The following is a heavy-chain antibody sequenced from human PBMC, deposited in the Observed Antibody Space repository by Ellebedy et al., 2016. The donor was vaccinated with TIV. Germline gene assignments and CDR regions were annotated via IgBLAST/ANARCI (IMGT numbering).Heavy chain of an antibody. D-gene: IGHD6-19*01. J-gene: IGHJ4*02. V-gene: IGHV4-34*01. CDR1: GESFSVYY. Sequence: SQTLSLTCGVYGESFSVYYWSWVRQPSGKGLEWLGEVNQSGRTNYHPSLKSRVTILVDTSKNQFSLRLSYVTAADTAVYYCAEGRSGWYYFDYWGQGTLVTVSS. CDR3: AEGRSGWYYFDY. CDR2: VNQSGRT.